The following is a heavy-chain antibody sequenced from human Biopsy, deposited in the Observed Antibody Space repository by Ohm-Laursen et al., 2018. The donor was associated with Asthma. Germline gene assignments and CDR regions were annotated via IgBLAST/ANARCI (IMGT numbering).Heavy chain of an antibody. CDR3: ARASVAASSNWFDP. D-gene: IGHD6-19*01. CDR1: GASIKTDDHY. V-gene: IGHV4-30-4*01. J-gene: IGHJ5*02. Sequence: SQTLSLTCTVSGASIKTDDHYWSWLRQPPGKGLKWFGLIHYSGSTSYNPSLKGGVTISVDTSKNQFSLKLSSVTAADTAVYYCARASVAASSNWFDPWGQGTLVTVSS. CDR2: IHYSGST.